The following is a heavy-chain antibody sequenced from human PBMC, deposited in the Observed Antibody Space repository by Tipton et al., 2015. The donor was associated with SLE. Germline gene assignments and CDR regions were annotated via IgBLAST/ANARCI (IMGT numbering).Heavy chain of an antibody. Sequence: GLVKPSETLSLTCAVYGGSFSDYYWSWIRQPPGKGLEWIGSIYHSGSTYYNPSLKSRVTISVDTSKNQFSLKLSSVTAADTAVYYCARTSYDFRSGYYFDYWGQGTLVTVSS. D-gene: IGHD3-3*01. CDR1: GGSFSDYY. CDR2: IYHSGST. CDR3: ARTSYDFRSGYYFDY. J-gene: IGHJ4*02. V-gene: IGHV4-34*01.